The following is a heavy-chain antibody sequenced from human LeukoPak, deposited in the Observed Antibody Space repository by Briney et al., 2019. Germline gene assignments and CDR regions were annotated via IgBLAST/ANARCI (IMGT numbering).Heavy chain of an antibody. D-gene: IGHD1-26*01. CDR3: AKVRSGGWELDY. CDR1: GFTFSSYA. J-gene: IGHJ4*02. Sequence: GGSLRLSCAASGFTFSSYAMSWVRQAPGKGLEWVSAISGSGGSTYYADSVKGRFTISRDNSKNTLYLQMNSLGAEDTAVYYCAKVRSGGWELDYWGQGTLVTVSS. CDR2: ISGSGGST. V-gene: IGHV3-23*01.